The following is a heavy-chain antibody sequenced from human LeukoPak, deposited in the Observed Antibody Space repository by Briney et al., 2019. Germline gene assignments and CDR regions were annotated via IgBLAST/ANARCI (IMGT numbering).Heavy chain of an antibody. V-gene: IGHV1-2*02. D-gene: IGHD4-11*01. CDR1: GYTFTGYY. CDR3: ARSADYSNQHNDY. CDR2: INPNSGGA. Sequence: GASVEVSCKASGYTFTGYYMHWVRQAPGQGLEWMGWINPNSGGANYAQKFQGRVTMTRDTSISTGYMELSSLRSDDTAVYYCARSADYSNQHNDYWGQGTLVTVSS. J-gene: IGHJ4*02.